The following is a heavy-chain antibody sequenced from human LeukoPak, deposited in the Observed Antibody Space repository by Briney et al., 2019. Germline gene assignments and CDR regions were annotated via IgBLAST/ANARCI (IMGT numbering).Heavy chain of an antibody. J-gene: IGHJ5*02. CDR1: GFTVSSNN. V-gene: IGHV3-53*04. CDR2: IYSGGST. D-gene: IGHD3-22*01. CDR3: ARVRQVYDSSGPPGWFDP. Sequence: GGSLRLSCAASGFTVSSNNMSWVRQAPGKGLEWVSVIYSGGSTYYADSVKGRFTISRHNSKNTLYPQMNSLRAEDTAVYYCARVRQVYDSSGPPGWFDPWGQGTLVTVSS.